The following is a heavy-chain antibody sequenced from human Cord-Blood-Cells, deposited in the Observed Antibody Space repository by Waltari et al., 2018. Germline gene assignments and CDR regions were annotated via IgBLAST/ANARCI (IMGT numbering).Heavy chain of an antibody. CDR2: IYYSGST. CDR1: GGSISSSSYY. V-gene: IGHV4-39*01. J-gene: IGHJ6*02. D-gene: IGHD3-22*01. CDR3: ARIPYLSSGYYYYYYYGMDV. Sequence: QLQLQESGPGLVKPSETLSLTCTVSGGSISSSSYYWGWLHQPPGKGLEWIGSIYYSGSTYYNPSLKSRVTISVDTSKNQFSLKLSSVTAADTAVYYCARIPYLSSGYYYYYYYGMDVWGQGTTVTVSS.